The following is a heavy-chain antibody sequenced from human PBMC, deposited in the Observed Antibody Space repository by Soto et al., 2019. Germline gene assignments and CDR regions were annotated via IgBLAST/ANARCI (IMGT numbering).Heavy chain of an antibody. V-gene: IGHV4-59*01. Sequence: QVQLQESGPGLVKPSETLSLTCTVSGGSISSYYWSWIRQPPGKGLEWIGYIYYSGSTNYNPSLKSRVTISVDTSKNQFALKLSSVTAADTAGYYCARADYGDYIDYWGQGTLVTVSS. J-gene: IGHJ4*02. CDR1: GGSISSYY. CDR3: ARADYGDYIDY. D-gene: IGHD4-17*01. CDR2: IYYSGST.